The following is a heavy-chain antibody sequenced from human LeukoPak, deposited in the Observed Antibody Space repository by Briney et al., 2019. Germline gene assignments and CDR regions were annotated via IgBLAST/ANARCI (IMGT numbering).Heavy chain of an antibody. V-gene: IGHV4-34*01. CDR2: INHSGST. CDR3: ARGDGGLLWFGELFDP. Sequence: RPSETLSLTCAVYGGSFSGYYWSRIRQPPGKGLEWIGEINHSGSTNYNPSLKSRVTISVDTSKNQFSLKLSSVTAADTAVYYCARGDGGLLWFGELFDPWGQGTLVTVSS. CDR1: GGSFSGYY. D-gene: IGHD3-10*01. J-gene: IGHJ5*02.